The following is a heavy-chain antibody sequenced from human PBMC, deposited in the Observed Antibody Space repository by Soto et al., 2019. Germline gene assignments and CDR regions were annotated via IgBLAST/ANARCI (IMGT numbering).Heavy chain of an antibody. CDR2: IIPIFCTA. CDR1: GGTFSSYA. Sequence: QVQLVQSGAEVKKPGSSVKVSCKASGGTFSSYAISWVRQAPGQGLEWMGGIIPIFCTANYAPKFQGRVTITADESTSTAYMELSSLRSEDTAVYYCARVVTTPSGWFDPWGQGTLVTVSS. V-gene: IGHV1-69*12. CDR3: ARVVTTPSGWFDP. D-gene: IGHD4-17*01. J-gene: IGHJ5*02.